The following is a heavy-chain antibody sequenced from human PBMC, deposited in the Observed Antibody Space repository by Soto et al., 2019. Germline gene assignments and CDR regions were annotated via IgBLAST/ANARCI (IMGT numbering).Heavy chain of an antibody. CDR2: IIPIFGTA. J-gene: IGHJ3*02. CDR1: GGTFSSYA. D-gene: IGHD2-15*01. V-gene: IGHV1-69*13. CDR3: ARSVVVVAATVRAFDI. Sequence: ASVKVSCKASGGTFSSYAISWVRQAPGQGLEWMGGIIPIFGTANYAQKFQGRVTITADESTSTAYMELSSLRSEDTAVYYCARSVVVVAATVRAFDIWGQGTMVTVSS.